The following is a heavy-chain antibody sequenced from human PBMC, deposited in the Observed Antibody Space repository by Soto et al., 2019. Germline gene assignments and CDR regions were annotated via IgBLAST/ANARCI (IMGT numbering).Heavy chain of an antibody. V-gene: IGHV4-59*01. D-gene: IGHD3-10*01. CDR2: IYYSGST. CDR3: ARDRGDVWFDP. Sequence: TSETLSLTCTVSGGSISSYYWSWIRQPPGKGLEWIGYIYYSGSTNYNPSLKSRVTISVDTSKNQFSLKLSSVTAADTAVYYCARDRGDVWFDPWGQGTLVTVSS. CDR1: GGSISSYY. J-gene: IGHJ5*02.